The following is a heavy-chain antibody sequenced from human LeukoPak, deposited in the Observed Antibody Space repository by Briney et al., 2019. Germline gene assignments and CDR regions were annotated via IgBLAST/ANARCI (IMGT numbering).Heavy chain of an antibody. CDR1: GGSFSGYY. Sequence: SETLSLTCAVYGGSFSGYYWSWIRQPPGKGLEWIGEINHSGSTNYNPSLKSRVTISVDTSKNQFSLKLSSVTDADTAVYYCARGGHGAQNRYYMDVWGKGTTVTVSS. CDR2: INHSGST. D-gene: IGHD4-17*01. J-gene: IGHJ6*03. V-gene: IGHV4-34*01. CDR3: ARGGHGAQNRYYMDV.